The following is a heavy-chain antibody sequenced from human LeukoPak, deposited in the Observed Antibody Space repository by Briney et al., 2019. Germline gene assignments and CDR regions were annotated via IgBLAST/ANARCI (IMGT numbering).Heavy chain of an antibody. D-gene: IGHD6-13*01. Sequence: PGGSLRLSCAASGFTFSNYEMNWVRQAPGKGLEWISHISDFGDIIHYADSVEGRFTISRDNDKKSIYLQMNSLRAEDTAVYYCAKDATPALGTVYMDVWGKGTTVTISS. CDR3: AKDATPALGTVYMDV. CDR2: ISDFGDII. V-gene: IGHV3-48*03. CDR1: GFTFSNYE. J-gene: IGHJ6*03.